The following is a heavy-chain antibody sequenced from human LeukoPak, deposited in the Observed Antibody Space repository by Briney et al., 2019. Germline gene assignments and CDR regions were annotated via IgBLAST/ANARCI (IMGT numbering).Heavy chain of an antibody. J-gene: IGHJ4*02. CDR2: ITGDGGGT. V-gene: IGHV3-23*01. CDR3: AKETSSGNFVIIDC. Sequence: GGSLRLSCAASGFTFSSYVMSWVRQTPEKGLEWVSAITGDGGGTNHADSVKGRFTISRDNSKNTLYMQMNSLRAEDTAVYYCAKETSSGNFVIIDCWGQGALVTVSS. D-gene: IGHD1-26*01. CDR1: GFTFSSYV.